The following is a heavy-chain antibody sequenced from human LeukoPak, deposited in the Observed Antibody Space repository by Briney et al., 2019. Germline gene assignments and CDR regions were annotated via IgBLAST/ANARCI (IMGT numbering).Heavy chain of an antibody. Sequence: GGSLRLSCAASGFTVSSNYMSWVCQAPGKGLEWVSVIYSGGSTYYADSVKGRFTISRDNSKNTLYLQMNSLRAEDTAVYYCARDGYSYYYGSGSRTDAFDIWGQGTMVTVSS. V-gene: IGHV3-66*01. J-gene: IGHJ3*02. CDR2: IYSGGST. CDR3: ARDGYSYYYGSGSRTDAFDI. D-gene: IGHD3-10*01. CDR1: GFTVSSNY.